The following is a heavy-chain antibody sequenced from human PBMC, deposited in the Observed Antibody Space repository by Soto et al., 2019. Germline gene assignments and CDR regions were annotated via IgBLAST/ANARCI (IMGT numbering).Heavy chain of an antibody. CDR2: INHSGST. CDR3: ARDNIVATNNRWFDP. J-gene: IGHJ5*02. D-gene: IGHD5-12*01. V-gene: IGHV4-34*01. Sequence: SETLSLTCAVYGGSFSGYYWSWIRQPPGKGLEWIGEINHSGSTNYNPSLKSRVTISVDTSKNQFSLKLSSVTAADTAVYYCARDNIVATNNRWFDPWGQGTLVTSPQ. CDR1: GGSFSGYY.